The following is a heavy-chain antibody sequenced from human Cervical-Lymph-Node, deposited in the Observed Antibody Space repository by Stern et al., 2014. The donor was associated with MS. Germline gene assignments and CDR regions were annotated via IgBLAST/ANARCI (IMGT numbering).Heavy chain of an antibody. CDR1: GFTFSSYA. Sequence: QVQLVESGGGVVQPGRSLRLSCAASGFTFSSYAMHWVRQAPGKGLEWVAVISYDGSNKYYADSVKGRFAISRDNSKNTLYLQMNSLRAEDTAVYYCARDRGNSSGWTFQFDPWGQGTLVTVSS. V-gene: IGHV3-30*09. D-gene: IGHD6-19*01. CDR3: ARDRGNSSGWTFQFDP. CDR2: ISYDGSNK. J-gene: IGHJ5*02.